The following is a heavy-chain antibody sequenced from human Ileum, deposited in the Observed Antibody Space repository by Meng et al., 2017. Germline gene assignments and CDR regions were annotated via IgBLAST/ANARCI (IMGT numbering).Heavy chain of an antibody. J-gene: IGHJ4*02. CDR2: IFQSGRT. Sequence: VPLEASGPGIVNPSGALSLTCAASGTWWSWVRQTPGKGLEWIGEIFQSGRTTYNPSLKSRVTISIDKSKSQISLQLSAVTAADTAVYSCATSNDRDVYYLGYWGQGTLVTVSS. D-gene: IGHD3-22*01. CDR1: GTW. V-gene: IGHV4-4*02. CDR3: ATSNDRDVYYLGY.